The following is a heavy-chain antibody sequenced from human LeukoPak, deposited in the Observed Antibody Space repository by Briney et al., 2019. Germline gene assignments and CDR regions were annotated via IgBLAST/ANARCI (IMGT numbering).Heavy chain of an antibody. CDR3: AKDLLGYTMVRGVILHYYGMDV. D-gene: IGHD3-10*01. V-gene: IGHV3-30*02. Sequence: PGGSLRLSCAASGFTFSSYGMHWVRQAPGKGLEWVAFIRYDGSNKYYADSVKGRFTISRDNSKNTLYLQMNSLRAEDTAVYYCAKDLLGYTMVRGVILHYYGMDVWGQGTTVTVSS. CDR2: IRYDGSNK. CDR1: GFTFSSYG. J-gene: IGHJ6*02.